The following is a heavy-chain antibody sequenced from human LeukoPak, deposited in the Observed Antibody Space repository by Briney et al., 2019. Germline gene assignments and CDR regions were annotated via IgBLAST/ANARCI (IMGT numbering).Heavy chain of an antibody. CDR2: ISAYNGNT. CDR1: GYTFTSYG. D-gene: IGHD2-2*01. V-gene: IGHV1-18*01. J-gene: IGHJ3*02. CDR3: ARDPKIDCSSTSCYLKGDRGAFDI. Sequence: ASVKVSCKASGYTFTSYGISWVRQAPGQGLEWMGWISAYNGNTNYAQKLQGRATMTTDTSTSTAYMELRSLRSDDTAVYYCARDPKIDCSSTSCYLKGDRGAFDIWGQGTMVTVSS.